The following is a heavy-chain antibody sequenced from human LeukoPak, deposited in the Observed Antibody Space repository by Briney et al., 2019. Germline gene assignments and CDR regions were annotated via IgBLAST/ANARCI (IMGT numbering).Heavy chain of an antibody. Sequence: SETLSLTCTVSGGSISSSSYYWGWIRQPPGKGLEWIGSIYYSGSTYYNPSLKSRVTISVDTSKNQFSLKLSSVTAADTAVYYCASLPRDYYGSSGYRNYWGQGTLVTVSS. D-gene: IGHD3-22*01. CDR2: IYYSGST. J-gene: IGHJ4*02. V-gene: IGHV4-39*01. CDR1: GGSISSSSYY. CDR3: ASLPRDYYGSSGYRNY.